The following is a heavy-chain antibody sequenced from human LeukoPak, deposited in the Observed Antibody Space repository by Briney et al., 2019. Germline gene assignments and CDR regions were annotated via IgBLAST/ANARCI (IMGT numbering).Heavy chain of an antibody. CDR3: ARDTPWFGELSGPYYYYGMDV. V-gene: IGHV3-53*01. Sequence: GGSLRLSCAASGFTVSSNYMSWVRQAPGKGLEWVSVIYSGGSTYYADSVKGRFTISRDNSKNTLYLQMNSLRAEDTAVYYCARDTPWFGELSGPYYYYGMDVWGQGTTVTVSS. J-gene: IGHJ6*02. CDR2: IYSGGST. D-gene: IGHD3-10*01. CDR1: GFTVSSNY.